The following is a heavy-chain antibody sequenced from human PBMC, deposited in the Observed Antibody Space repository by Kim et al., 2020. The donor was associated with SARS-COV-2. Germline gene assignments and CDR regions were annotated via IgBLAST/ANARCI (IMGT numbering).Heavy chain of an antibody. CDR2: IYYSGST. Sequence: SETLSLTCTVSGGSISSSSYYWGWIRQPPGKGLEWIGSIYYSGSTYYNPSLKSRVTISVDTSKNQFSLKLSSVTAADTAVYYCARQPTGYSSGRFDYWGQGTLVTVSS. J-gene: IGHJ4*02. V-gene: IGHV4-39*01. CDR3: ARQPTGYSSGRFDY. D-gene: IGHD6-19*01. CDR1: GGSISSSSYY.